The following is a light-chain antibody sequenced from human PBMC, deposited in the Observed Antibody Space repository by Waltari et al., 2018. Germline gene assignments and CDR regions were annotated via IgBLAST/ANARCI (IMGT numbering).Light chain of an antibody. J-gene: IGLJ2*01. Sequence: QSALTQPRSVSGSPGQPVTISCPGTTSNVGGYNYVSWSQQHPGKAPKLMIYDITQRPSGVPDRFSGSKSGNTASLTISGLQADDEADYYCCSYAGSFTLLFGGGTRVTVL. CDR2: DIT. CDR3: CSYAGSFTLL. CDR1: TSNVGGYNY. V-gene: IGLV2-11*02.